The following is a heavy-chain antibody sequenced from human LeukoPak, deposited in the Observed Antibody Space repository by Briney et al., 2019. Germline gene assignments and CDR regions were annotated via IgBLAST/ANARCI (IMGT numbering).Heavy chain of an antibody. CDR1: GGSISTYY. D-gene: IGHD1-26*01. J-gene: IGHJ4*02. CDR3: ASGSYSFYYFDY. Sequence: SETLSLTCTVSGGSISTYYWSWIRQPPGKGLEWIGYIYYSGGTNYNPSLKSRVTISVDTSKNQFSLKLRSVTAADTAVYYCASGSYSFYYFDYWGQGTLVTVSS. CDR2: IYYSGGT. V-gene: IGHV4-59*01.